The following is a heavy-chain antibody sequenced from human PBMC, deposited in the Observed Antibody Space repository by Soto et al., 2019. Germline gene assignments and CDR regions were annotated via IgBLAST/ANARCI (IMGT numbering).Heavy chain of an antibody. D-gene: IGHD4-17*01. CDR3: ARDLTVTVTRIFDY. J-gene: IGHJ4*02. CDR2: ISSSSSYI. V-gene: IGHV3-21*01. Sequence: EVQLVESGGGLVKPGGSLRLSCAASGFTFSSYSMNWVRQAPGKGLEWVSSISSSSSYIYYADSVKGRFTISRDNAKNSLYLQMNSLRAEDTAAYYCARDLTVTVTRIFDYWGQGTLVTVSS. CDR1: GFTFSSYS.